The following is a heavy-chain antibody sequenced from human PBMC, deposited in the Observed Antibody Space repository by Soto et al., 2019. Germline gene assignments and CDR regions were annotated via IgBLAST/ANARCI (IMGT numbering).Heavy chain of an antibody. CDR3: SRDHLSSIAAPPCMDV. CDR1: GGSISSGGYY. D-gene: IGHD6-6*01. J-gene: IGHJ6*02. CDR2: IYYSGST. Sequence: SETLSLTCTVSGGSISSGGYYWGWIRQHPGKGLEWIGYIYYSGSTYYNPSLKSRVTISVDTSKNQFSLKLSSVTAADTAVYYSSRDHLSSIAAPPCMDVWGQGTTVTVSS. V-gene: IGHV4-31*03.